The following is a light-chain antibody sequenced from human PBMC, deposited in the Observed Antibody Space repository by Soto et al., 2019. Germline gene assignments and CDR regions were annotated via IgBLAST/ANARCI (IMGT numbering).Light chain of an antibody. V-gene: IGKV3-20*01. Sequence: VLTQSPGTLSLSPGERATLSCRASQSVSSSNLAWYQKKPGQAPRVLIYGASTRATGIPDRFSGSGSGTDFTLTISRLEPEEFAVYYCQQYDNSPYTFGQGTNLEIK. CDR1: QSVSSSN. CDR2: GAS. J-gene: IGKJ2*01. CDR3: QQYDNSPYT.